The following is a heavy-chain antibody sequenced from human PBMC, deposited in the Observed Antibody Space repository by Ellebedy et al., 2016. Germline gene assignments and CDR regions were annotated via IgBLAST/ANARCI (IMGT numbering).Heavy chain of an antibody. J-gene: IGHJ4*02. CDR3: ANVGGSGTYYNGY. CDR2: VVGSGERT. D-gene: IGHD3-10*01. CDR1: GFTVSNTY. Sequence: GGSLRLSCAASGFTVSNTYMGWVRQAPGKGPEWVSAVVGSGERTFYADSVKGRFTISRDNSKNRLFLQMSGLEVEDTATYYCANVGGSGTYYNGYWGQGTLVTVSS. V-gene: IGHV3-23*01.